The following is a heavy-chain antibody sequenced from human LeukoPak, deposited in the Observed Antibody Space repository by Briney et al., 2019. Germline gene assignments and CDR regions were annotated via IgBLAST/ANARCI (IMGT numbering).Heavy chain of an antibody. CDR1: GGSISSYY. Sequence: SETLSLTCTVSGGSISSYYWSWIRQPPGKGLEWIGYIYYSGSTNYNPSLKSRVTISVDTSKNQFSLKLSSVTAADTAEYYCAREGAMVRGVIDWFDPWGQGTLVTVSS. V-gene: IGHV4-59*12. CDR2: IYYSGST. CDR3: AREGAMVRGVIDWFDP. D-gene: IGHD3-10*01. J-gene: IGHJ5*02.